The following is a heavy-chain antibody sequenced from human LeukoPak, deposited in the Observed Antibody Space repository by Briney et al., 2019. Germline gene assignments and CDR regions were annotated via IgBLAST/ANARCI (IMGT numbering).Heavy chain of an antibody. CDR3: ARTGGSYPYYFEY. Sequence: GGSLRLSCAASGFTFDDYTIHWVRQVPGKGLEWVSLISGDGGSTYYADSVKGRFTISRDNSKNFLYLQMNSLRAEDTAVYYCARTGGSYPYYFEYWGQGTLVTVSS. CDR2: ISGDGGST. D-gene: IGHD1-26*01. CDR1: GFTFDDYT. J-gene: IGHJ4*02. V-gene: IGHV3-43*01.